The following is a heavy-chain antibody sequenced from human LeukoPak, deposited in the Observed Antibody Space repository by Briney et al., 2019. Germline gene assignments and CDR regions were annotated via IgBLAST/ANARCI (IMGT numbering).Heavy chain of an antibody. CDR1: GFTFTAYA. D-gene: IGHD4-17*01. V-gene: IGHV3-23*01. Sequence: GGSLRLSCAASGFTFTAYAMSWVRQDPRAGLEWVSGITGSGGHTVYADSVKGRFTTYRNTSRNTLFLQMNSLRVDDTAVYYCAMDPNGDYIGATSFDPWGRGTLVTVSS. CDR3: AMDPNGDYIGATSFDP. CDR2: ITGSGGHT. J-gene: IGHJ5*02.